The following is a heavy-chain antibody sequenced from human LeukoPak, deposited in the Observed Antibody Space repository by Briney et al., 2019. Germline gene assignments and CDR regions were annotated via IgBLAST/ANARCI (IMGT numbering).Heavy chain of an antibody. J-gene: IGHJ4*02. CDR2: IYHSGST. Sequence: SETLSLTCTVSGYSISSGYYWGWIRQPPGKGLEWIGSIYHSGSTYYNPSLKSRVTISVDTSKNQFSLKLSSVTAADTAVYYCARAGDFWSGYSNFDYWGQGTLVTVSS. V-gene: IGHV4-38-2*02. CDR1: GYSISSGYY. CDR3: ARAGDFWSGYSNFDY. D-gene: IGHD3-3*01.